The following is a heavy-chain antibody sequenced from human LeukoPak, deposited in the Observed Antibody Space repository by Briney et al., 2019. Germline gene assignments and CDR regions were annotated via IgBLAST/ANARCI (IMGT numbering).Heavy chain of an antibody. CDR3: AKDPNGDYVGAFDS. J-gene: IGHJ3*02. CDR1: GLSVSSNF. V-gene: IGHV3-53*01. Sequence: GGSLRLSCAATGLSVSSNFMSWVRQAPGKGLEWVSVIYGGGSTYYADSVKGRFTISRDTPKNTLYLQMNSLRVEDTAVYYCAKDPNGDYVGAFDSWGQGAMVTVSS. CDR2: IYGGGST. D-gene: IGHD4-17*01.